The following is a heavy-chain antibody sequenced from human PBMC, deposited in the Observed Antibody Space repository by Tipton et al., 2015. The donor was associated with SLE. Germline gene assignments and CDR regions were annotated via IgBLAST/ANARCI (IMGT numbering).Heavy chain of an antibody. CDR1: GGSFSGHY. D-gene: IGHD7-27*01. Sequence: TLSLTCAVYGGSFSGHYWSWVRQPPGKGLEWIGYIYYSGSTNNNPSLKSRVTISVDTSKNQFSLKLSSVTAADTAVYYCARDGGPLTGDRDYYYGMDVWGQGTTVTVSS. CDR3: ARDGGPLTGDRDYYYGMDV. J-gene: IGHJ6*02. CDR2: IYYSGST. V-gene: IGHV4-59*11.